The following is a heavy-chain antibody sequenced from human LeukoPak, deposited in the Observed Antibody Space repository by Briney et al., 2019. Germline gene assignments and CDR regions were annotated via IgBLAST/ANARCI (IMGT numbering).Heavy chain of an antibody. CDR1: GYTFTGYY. V-gene: IGHV1-2*02. CDR2: INPNSGGT. J-gene: IGHJ6*02. D-gene: IGHD3-22*01. CDR3: AREAYYDSSGYYHHYYYYGMDV. Sequence: GASVTVSCKASGYTFTGYYMHWVRQAPGQGLEWMGWINPNSGGTNYAQKFQGRVTMTRDTSISTAYMELSRLRSDDTAVYYCAREAYYDSSGYYHHYYYYGMDVWGQGTTVTVSS.